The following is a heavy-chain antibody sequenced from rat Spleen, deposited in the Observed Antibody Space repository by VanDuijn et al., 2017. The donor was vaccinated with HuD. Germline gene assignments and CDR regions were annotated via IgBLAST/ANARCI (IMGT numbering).Heavy chain of an antibody. CDR2: ISSGGNT. V-gene: IGHV2S12*01. CDR1: GFSLTSNG. D-gene: IGHD1-9*01. J-gene: IGHJ2*01. Sequence: QVHLKESGPGLVQSSQTLSLTCTVSGFSLTSNGVSWVRQPPGEGLEWIAAISSGGNTYYNSAHKSRLSISRDTTKSQVFLKMSSLQTEDTATYYCAREWAHHDYGYNLHYWGQGVMVTVSS. CDR3: AREWAHHDYGYNLHY.